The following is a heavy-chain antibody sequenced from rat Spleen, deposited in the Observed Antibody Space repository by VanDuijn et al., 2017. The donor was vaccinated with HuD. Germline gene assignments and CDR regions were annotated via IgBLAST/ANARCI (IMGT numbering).Heavy chain of an antibody. V-gene: IGHV5-25*01. D-gene: IGHD1-11*01. J-gene: IGHJ3*01. CDR3: ARHTRVWWFAY. CDR2: ITNTGGNI. CDR1: GFTFSDYN. Sequence: EVQLVESGGGLVQPGRSLKLSCAASGFTFSDYNMAWVRQAPKKGLDWVASITNTGGNIYYPDSVKGRFTISRDNARGILYLHMSSLGSEDTATYYCARHTRVWWFAYWGQGTLVTVSS.